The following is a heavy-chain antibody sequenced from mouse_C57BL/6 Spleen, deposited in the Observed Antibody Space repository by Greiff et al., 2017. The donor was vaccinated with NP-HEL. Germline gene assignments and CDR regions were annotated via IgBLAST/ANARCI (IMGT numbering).Heavy chain of an antibody. V-gene: IGHV14-4*01. CDR1: GFNIKDDY. J-gene: IGHJ1*03. CDR3: TTGSGSWYFDV. D-gene: IGHD3-2*02. Sequence: EVQLQQSGAELVRPGASVKLSCTASGFNIKDDYMHWVKQRPEQGLEWIGWIDPENGDTEYASKFQGKATITADTSSNTAYLQLSSLTSEDTAVYYCTTGSGSWYFDVWGTRTTVTVSS. CDR2: IDPENGDT.